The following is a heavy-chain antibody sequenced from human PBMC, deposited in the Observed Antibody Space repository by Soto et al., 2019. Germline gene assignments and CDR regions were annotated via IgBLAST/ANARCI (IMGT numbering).Heavy chain of an antibody. CDR3: ARRAWDSYYAIDV. D-gene: IGHD3-22*01. CDR1: GFKYTDFA. J-gene: IGHJ6*02. V-gene: IGHV3-30*09. CDR2: ISYAGIYM. Sequence: VQLVESGGGEVQPGRSLRLSCAASGFKYTDFALHWVRQAPGKGLEWVAIISYAGIYMYYTDSVKGRFVISRDNPKNTLYLEMNSLRPDDTAVYFCARRAWDSYYAIDVWGQGTTVTVFS.